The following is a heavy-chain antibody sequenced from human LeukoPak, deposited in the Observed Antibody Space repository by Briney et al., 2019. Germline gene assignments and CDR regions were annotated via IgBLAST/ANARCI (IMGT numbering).Heavy chain of an antibody. J-gene: IGHJ4*02. CDR3: TRLGIAPRDFDY. CDR2: SRDKGNRYTT. Sequence: LSLTCAVSGDSISSTDWWTWVRQPPGKGLEWVGRSRDKGNRYTTAYAASVRGRFTISRDDSKDSLYLQMNSLKIEDTAVYYCTRLGIAPRDFDYWGQGTLVTVSS. CDR1: GDSISSTD. V-gene: IGHV3-72*01. D-gene: IGHD6-6*01.